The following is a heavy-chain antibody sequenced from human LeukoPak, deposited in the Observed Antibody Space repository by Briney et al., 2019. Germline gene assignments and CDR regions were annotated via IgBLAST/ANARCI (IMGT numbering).Heavy chain of an antibody. D-gene: IGHD4-17*01. CDR2: IDTAGDT. V-gene: IGHV3-13*04. CDR1: GFTFNIYD. CDR3: ARGKRSTMTTGGFDY. Sequence: GGSLRLSCAASGFTFNIYDMHWVRQATGKGLEWVSGIDTAGDTSYPGSVKGRFTISREDAKNSLYLQMNSLRAGDTAVYYCARGKRSTMTTGGFDYWGQGALVTVSS. J-gene: IGHJ4*02.